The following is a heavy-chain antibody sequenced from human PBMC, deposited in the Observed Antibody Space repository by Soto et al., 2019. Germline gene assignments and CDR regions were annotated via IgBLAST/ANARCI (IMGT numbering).Heavy chain of an antibody. CDR3: AYWLHDAFDI. V-gene: IGHV1-46*01. CDR2: INPSGCST. D-gene: IGHD5-18*01. Sequence: MGIINPSGCSTSYAQKFQGRVTMTRDTSTSTVYMELSSLRSEDTAVYYCAYWLHDAFDIWGQG. J-gene: IGHJ3*02.